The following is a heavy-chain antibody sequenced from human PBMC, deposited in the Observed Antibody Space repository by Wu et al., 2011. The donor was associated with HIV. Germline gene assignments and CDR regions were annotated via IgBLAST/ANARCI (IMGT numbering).Heavy chain of an antibody. CDR3: AREGRYSRGPHWFDP. Sequence: QVQLVQSGAEVKKPGSSVKVSCKASGGTFRYAINWVRQAPGQGLEWMGGIIPVFGPAEYAHKFHGRLTITADTSTSTAYLELSTLSSEDTAVYYCAREGRYSRGPHWFDPWGQGTLVTAPQ. CDR1: GGTFRYA. J-gene: IGHJ5*02. CDR2: IIPVFGPA. V-gene: IGHV1-69*14. D-gene: IGHD6-13*01.